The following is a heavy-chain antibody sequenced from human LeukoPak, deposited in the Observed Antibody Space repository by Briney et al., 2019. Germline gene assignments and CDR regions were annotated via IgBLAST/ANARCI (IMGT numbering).Heavy chain of an antibody. V-gene: IGHV1-2*02. CDR1: GYTFTGYY. CDR3: AREGAPQLSSYFDH. J-gene: IGHJ4*02. D-gene: IGHD1-1*01. Sequence: GASVTVSCKASGYTFTGYYMHWVRQAPGQGLEWMGWINPNSGGTNYAQKFQGRVTMTRDTSISTAYMELSSLRSDDTAMYYCAREGAPQLSSYFDHWGQGTLVTVSS. CDR2: INPNSGGT.